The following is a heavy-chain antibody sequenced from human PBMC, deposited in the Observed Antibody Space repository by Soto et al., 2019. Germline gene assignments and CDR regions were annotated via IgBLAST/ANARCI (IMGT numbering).Heavy chain of an antibody. CDR1: GFTFDDYG. Sequence: GGSLRLSCAASGFTFDDYGMSWVRQAPGKGLEWVSGINWNGGSTGYADSVKGRFTISRDNAKNSLYLQMNSLRAEDTALYHCARHSSGWYGWFDPWGRGTLVTVSS. V-gene: IGHV3-20*01. CDR2: INWNGGST. D-gene: IGHD6-19*01. J-gene: IGHJ5*02. CDR3: ARHSSGWYGWFDP.